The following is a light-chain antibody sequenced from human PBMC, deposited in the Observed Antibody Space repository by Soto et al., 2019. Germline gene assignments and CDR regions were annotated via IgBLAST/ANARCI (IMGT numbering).Light chain of an antibody. CDR1: SSDVGGYNY. V-gene: IGLV2-14*03. J-gene: IGLJ1*01. CDR3: CSYTSSSTYV. CDR2: DVG. Sequence: QSVLTQPASVSGSPGQSITISCTGTSSDVGGYNYVSWYQQHPGKVPKLMLYDVGNRPSGVSDRFSGSKSGNTASLTISGLQAEDEGDYYCCSYTSSSTYVFGTGTKVTVL.